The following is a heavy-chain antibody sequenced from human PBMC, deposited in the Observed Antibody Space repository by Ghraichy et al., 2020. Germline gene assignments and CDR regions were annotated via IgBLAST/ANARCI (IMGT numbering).Heavy chain of an antibody. V-gene: IGHV3-30*04. CDR3: ARGKGVRFLEWLRPYFDY. Sequence: GGSLRLSCAASGFTFSSYAMHWVRQAPGKGLEWVAVISYDGSNKYYADSVKGRFTISRDNSKNTLYLQMNSLRAEDTAVYYCARGKGVRFLEWLRPYFDYWGQGTLVTVSS. CDR1: GFTFSSYA. CDR2: ISYDGSNK. D-gene: IGHD3-3*01. J-gene: IGHJ4*02.